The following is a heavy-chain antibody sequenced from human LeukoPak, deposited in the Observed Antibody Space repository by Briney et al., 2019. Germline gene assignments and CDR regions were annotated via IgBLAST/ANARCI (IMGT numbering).Heavy chain of an antibody. J-gene: IGHJ6*03. CDR2: IYYSGST. D-gene: IGHD1-26*01. CDR3: ARERGGTYRYYMDV. CDR1: GGSISSHY. Sequence: SETLSLTCTVSGGSISSHYSSWIRQPPQKGLEWIGYIYYSGSTNYNPTLKSRVTISVDTSKNQFSLKLSSVTAADTAVYYCARERGGTYRYYMDVWGKGTTVTVS. V-gene: IGHV4-59*11.